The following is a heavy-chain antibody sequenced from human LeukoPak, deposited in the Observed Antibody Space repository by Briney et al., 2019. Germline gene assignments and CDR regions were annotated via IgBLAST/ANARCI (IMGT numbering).Heavy chain of an antibody. CDR2: ISYDGSNK. Sequence: GGSLRLSCAASGFTFSSYGMHWVRQAPGKGLEWVAVISYDGSNKYYADPVKGRFTISRDNSKNTLYLQMNSLRAEDTAVYYCAKAAPDTAYGMDVWGQGTTVTVSS. CDR3: AKAAPDTAYGMDV. V-gene: IGHV3-30*18. D-gene: IGHD5-18*01. CDR1: GFTFSSYG. J-gene: IGHJ6*02.